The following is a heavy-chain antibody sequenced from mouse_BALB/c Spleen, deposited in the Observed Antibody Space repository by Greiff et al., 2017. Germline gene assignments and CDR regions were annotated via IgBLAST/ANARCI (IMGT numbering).Heavy chain of an antibody. CDR2: IYPSDSYT. V-gene: IGHV1-69*02. CDR1: GYTFTSYW. CDR3: TYGRGHYYAMDY. J-gene: IGHJ4*01. D-gene: IGHD1-1*01. Sequence: VQLQQPGAELVRPGASVKLSCKASGYTFTSYWINWVKQRPGQGLEWIGNIYPSDSYTNYNQKFKDKATLTVDKSSSTAYMQLSSPTSEDSAVYYCTYGRGHYYAMDYWGQGTSVTVSS.